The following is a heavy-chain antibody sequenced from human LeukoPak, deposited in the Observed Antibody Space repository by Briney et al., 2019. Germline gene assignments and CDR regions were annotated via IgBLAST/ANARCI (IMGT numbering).Heavy chain of an antibody. CDR3: ARQRFTMRAYAGNWFDP. D-gene: IGHD3-10*01. J-gene: IGHJ5*02. Sequence: GESLKISCKGSGYSFTSYWIGWVRQMPGKGLEWMGIIYPGDSDTRYNPSFQDQVTISADKSISTAYLRWSSLKASDTAMYYCARQRFTMRAYAGNWFDPWGQGTLVTVSS. CDR2: IYPGDSDT. V-gene: IGHV5-51*01. CDR1: GYSFTSYW.